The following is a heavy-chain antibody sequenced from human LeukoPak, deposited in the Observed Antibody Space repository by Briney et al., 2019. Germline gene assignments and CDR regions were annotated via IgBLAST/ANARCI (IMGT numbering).Heavy chain of an antibody. Sequence: GASVKVSCKASGYTFTSYDINWVRQATGQGLEWMGWMNPNSGNTGYAQKFQGRVTMTRNTSISTAYMELSSLRSEDTAVYYCASARGYSSSWYLAFRAFDIWGQGTMVTVSS. J-gene: IGHJ3*02. CDR3: ASARGYSSSWYLAFRAFDI. V-gene: IGHV1-8*01. CDR1: GYTFTSYD. D-gene: IGHD6-13*01. CDR2: MNPNSGNT.